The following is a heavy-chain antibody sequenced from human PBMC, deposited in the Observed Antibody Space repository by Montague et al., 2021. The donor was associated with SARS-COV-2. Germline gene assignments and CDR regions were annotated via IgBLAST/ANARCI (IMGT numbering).Heavy chain of an antibody. CDR2: AYYVPSTNSANT. D-gene: IGHD3-16*01. J-gene: IGHJ3*02. CDR3: ARTWRFGQSYGSDI. Sequence: SETLSLTCSVSGASISSYYYNWIRQTPGKGLEWIGYAYYVPSTNSANTXSNPSLKRRVTISLDTSENQFSLKFCSVTAADTAVYYCARTWRFGQSYGSDIWGQGTMVTVSS. CDR1: GASISSYY. V-gene: IGHV4-59*01.